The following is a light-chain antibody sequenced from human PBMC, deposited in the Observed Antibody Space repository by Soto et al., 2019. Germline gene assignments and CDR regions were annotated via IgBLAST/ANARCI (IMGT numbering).Light chain of an antibody. J-gene: IGLJ3*02. Sequence: QPVLTQPPSVSGAPGQRVTISCTGSSSKIGAGYDVHWYQQLPGTAPKLLIYGNSNRPSGVPDRFSGSKTGTSASLAITGLQAEDAADYYCQYYDSSLSGWVFGGGTKLTVL. CDR2: GNS. CDR3: QYYDSSLSGWV. V-gene: IGLV1-40*01. CDR1: SSKIGAGYD.